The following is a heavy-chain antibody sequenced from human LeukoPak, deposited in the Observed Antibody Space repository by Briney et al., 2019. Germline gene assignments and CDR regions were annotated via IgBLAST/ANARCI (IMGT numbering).Heavy chain of an antibody. V-gene: IGHV3-11*04. Sequence: GGSLRLSCEASGFSLSTYFRSWIRQAPGKGLQWVSYITNSGRSTKYADAVKGRFTISRDNAKQSVYLEMTELRAEDTAVYYCAREASGYYHVFDSWGQGTLVTVSS. D-gene: IGHD3-3*01. CDR1: GFSLSTYF. J-gene: IGHJ4*02. CDR3: AREASGYYHVFDS. CDR2: ITNSGRST.